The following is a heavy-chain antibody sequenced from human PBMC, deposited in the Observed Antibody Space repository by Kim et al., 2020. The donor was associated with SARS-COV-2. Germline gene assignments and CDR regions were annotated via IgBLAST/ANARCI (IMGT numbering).Heavy chain of an antibody. V-gene: IGHV1-2*04. CDR3: ARGGSQKDAFDI. Sequence: NYAQKFQGWVTMTRDTSISTAYMELSRLRSDDTAVYYCARGGSQKDAFDIWGQGTMVTVSS. J-gene: IGHJ3*02.